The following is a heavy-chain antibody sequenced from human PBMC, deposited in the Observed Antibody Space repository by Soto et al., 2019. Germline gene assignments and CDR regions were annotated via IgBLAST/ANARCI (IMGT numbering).Heavy chain of an antibody. Sequence: SETLSLTCTVSGGSISSYYWSWIRQPAGKGLEWIGRIYTSGSTNYNPSLKSRVTMSGDTSKNQFSLKLSSVTAADTAVYYCARDLMGGQQLALYFDYWGQGTLVTVSS. J-gene: IGHJ4*02. D-gene: IGHD6-13*01. CDR1: GGSISSYY. CDR3: ARDLMGGQQLALYFDY. V-gene: IGHV4-4*07. CDR2: IYTSGST.